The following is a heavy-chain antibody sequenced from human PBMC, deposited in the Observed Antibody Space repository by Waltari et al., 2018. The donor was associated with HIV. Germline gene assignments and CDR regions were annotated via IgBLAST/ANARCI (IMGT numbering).Heavy chain of an antibody. CDR3: AKDLIYPVVSSVRIDY. V-gene: IGHV3-23*01. CDR1: GLTLNRYA. Sequence: EVQLLESGEGLVQPGGSLTQPRVAPGLTLNRYACSWVRQTPGKGLEWLSAISGSGIDTKYADSVKGRFTVSRDNSKNTVYLHMNGLRAEDSAVYFCAKDLIYPVVSSVRIDYWGQGTRVTVSS. CDR2: ISGSGIDT. D-gene: IGHD2-15*01. J-gene: IGHJ4*02.